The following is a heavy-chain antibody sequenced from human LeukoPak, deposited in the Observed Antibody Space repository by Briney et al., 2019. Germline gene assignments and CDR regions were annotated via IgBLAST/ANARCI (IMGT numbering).Heavy chain of an antibody. D-gene: IGHD1-26*01. J-gene: IGHJ5*02. CDR1: GGSISSGSCY. CDR2: IYTSGST. Sequence: SETLSLTCTVSGGSISSGSCYWSWIRQPAGKGLEWIGRIYTSGSTNYNPSLKSRVTISVDTSKNQFSLKLSSVTAADTAVYYCARDFVGATKGGIYNWFDPWGQGTLVTVSS. V-gene: IGHV4-61*02. CDR3: ARDFVGATKGGIYNWFDP.